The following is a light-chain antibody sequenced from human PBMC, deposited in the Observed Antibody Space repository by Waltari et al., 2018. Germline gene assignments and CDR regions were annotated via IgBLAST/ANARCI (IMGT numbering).Light chain of an antibody. CDR1: QSISSW. CDR3: QQYGSLWT. J-gene: IGKJ1*01. V-gene: IGKV1-5*03. Sequence: DIQMTQSPSTLSASVGARVTITCRASQSISSWLAWYQQKPGKAPRLLIYKASILESGVPSRFSGSGSGTGFTLTISSLQPDDSATYYCQQYGSLWTFDQGTKVEIK. CDR2: KAS.